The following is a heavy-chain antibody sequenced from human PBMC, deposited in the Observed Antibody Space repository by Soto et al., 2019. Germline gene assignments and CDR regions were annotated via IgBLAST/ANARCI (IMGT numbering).Heavy chain of an antibody. CDR3: ARSSDYGDYPVYYYYYMDV. J-gene: IGHJ6*03. Sequence: SETLSLTCTVSGGSISSYYWSWIRQPPGKGLEWIGYIYYSGSTNYNPSLKSRVTISVDTSKNQFSLKLGSVTAADTAVYYCARSSDYGDYPVYYYYYMDVWGKGTTVTVSS. CDR1: GGSISSYY. D-gene: IGHD4-17*01. CDR2: IYYSGST. V-gene: IGHV4-59*01.